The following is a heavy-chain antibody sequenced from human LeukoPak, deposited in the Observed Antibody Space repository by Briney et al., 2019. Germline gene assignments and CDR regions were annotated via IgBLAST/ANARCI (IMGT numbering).Heavy chain of an antibody. Sequence: SETLSLTCAVYGGSFSGYYWSWIRQPPGQGLEWVGEITHSGSTTYNPSLKSRVTISVDTSKNQFSLKLSSVTAADTAVYYCARRGSKKSGSGSYRYWGQGTLVTVSS. V-gene: IGHV4-34*01. J-gene: IGHJ4*02. CDR2: ITHSGST. D-gene: IGHD3-10*01. CDR3: ARRGSKKSGSGSYRY. CDR1: GGSFSGYY.